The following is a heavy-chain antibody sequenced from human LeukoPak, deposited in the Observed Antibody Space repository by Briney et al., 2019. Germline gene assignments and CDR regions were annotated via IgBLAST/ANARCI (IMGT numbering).Heavy chain of an antibody. CDR1: GFTFGSYS. CDR2: ISSSSSYI. CDR3: ASNYYGSGSYKDY. V-gene: IGHV3-21*01. J-gene: IGHJ4*02. D-gene: IGHD3-10*01. Sequence: GGSLRLSCAASGFTFGSYSMNWVRQAPVKGLEWVSSISSSSSYIYYADSVKGRFTISRDNAKNSLYLQMNSLRAEDTAVYYCASNYYGSGSYKDYWGQGTLVTVSS.